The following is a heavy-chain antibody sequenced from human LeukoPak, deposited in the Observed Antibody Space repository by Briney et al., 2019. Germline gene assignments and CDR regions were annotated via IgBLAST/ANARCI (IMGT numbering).Heavy chain of an antibody. J-gene: IGHJ1*01. D-gene: IGHD5-24*01. Sequence: VSGPTLVNPTQTLTLTCTFSGFSLSTSGVGVAWIRQPPGKALEWLALIYWDDDKRYSPSLKSRITITKDTSKNQVVLTMTNMDPVDTATYYCGHRDRRAEYFQHWGQGTLVTVSS. CDR1: GFSLSTSGVG. CDR3: GHRDRRAEYFQH. V-gene: IGHV2-5*02. CDR2: IYWDDDK.